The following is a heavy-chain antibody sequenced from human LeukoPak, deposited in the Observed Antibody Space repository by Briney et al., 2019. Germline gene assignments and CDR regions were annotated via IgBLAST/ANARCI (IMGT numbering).Heavy chain of an antibody. V-gene: IGHV3-23*01. D-gene: IGHD3-10*01. CDR1: GFTFSSYA. CDR3: AKVNGSGSYFLFDY. CDR2: ISGSGGST. J-gene: IGHJ4*02. Sequence: GGSLRLSCAASGFTFSSYAMSWVRQAPGKGLEWVSAISGSGGSTYYADSVKGRFTISRDNSKNTLYLRMNSLRAEDTAVYYCAKVNGSGSYFLFDYWGQGTLATVSS.